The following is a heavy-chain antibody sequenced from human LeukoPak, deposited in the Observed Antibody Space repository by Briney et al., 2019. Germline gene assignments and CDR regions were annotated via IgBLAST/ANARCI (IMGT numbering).Heavy chain of an antibody. CDR3: AKGGKYDILTGFPRSRLLGDY. CDR1: GITFSSYW. V-gene: IGHV3-7*01. Sequence: GGSLRLSCAASGITFSSYWMSWVRQAPGKGLEWVANINQDASETQYADSVQGRFTISRDNAKNSLYVQMNSLRAEDTAVYYCAKGGKYDILTGFPRSRLLGDYWGQGTLVTVSS. J-gene: IGHJ4*02. D-gene: IGHD3-9*01. CDR2: INQDASET.